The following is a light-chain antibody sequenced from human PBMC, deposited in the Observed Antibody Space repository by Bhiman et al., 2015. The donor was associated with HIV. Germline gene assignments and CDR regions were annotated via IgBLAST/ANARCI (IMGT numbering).Light chain of an antibody. J-gene: IGLJ3*02. V-gene: IGLV1-40*01. Sequence: QSVLTQPPSVSGAPGQRVTISCIGNSSNIGAGYDVHWYQQLPGTAPKYLIDTNRPSGVPDRFSASRSGASASLAITGLQAEDAADYYCSSYGRNNNRMLFGGGTKVTVL. CDR2: T. CDR3: SSYGRNNNRML. CDR1: SSNIGAGYD.